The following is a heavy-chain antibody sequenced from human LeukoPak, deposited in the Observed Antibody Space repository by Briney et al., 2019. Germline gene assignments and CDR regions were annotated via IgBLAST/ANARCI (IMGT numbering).Heavy chain of an antibody. CDR2: INPSGGST. CDR3: ARVHPGYVLGN. J-gene: IGHJ4*02. V-gene: IGHV1-46*01. D-gene: IGHD3-16*01. CDR1: GYTFTSYY. Sequence: ASVKVSCKASGYTFTSYYMNWVRQAPGQGLEWMGIINPSGGSTSYAQKFQGRVTMTRDTSTSTVYMELSSLRSEDTAVYYCARVHPGYVLGNWGQGTLVTVSS.